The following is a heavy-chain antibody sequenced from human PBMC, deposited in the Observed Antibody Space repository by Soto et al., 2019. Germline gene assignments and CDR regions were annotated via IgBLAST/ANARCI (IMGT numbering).Heavy chain of an antibody. Sequence: SETLSLTCTVSGGSISSSSYYWSWIRQPPGKGLEWIGYIYYSGSTNYNPSLKSRVTISVDTSKNQFSLKLSSVTAADTAVYYCARGAYPIYDILTGYWDYWGQGTLVTVSS. CDR2: IYYSGST. D-gene: IGHD3-9*01. CDR3: ARGAYPIYDILTGYWDY. V-gene: IGHV4-61*01. J-gene: IGHJ4*02. CDR1: GGSISSSSYY.